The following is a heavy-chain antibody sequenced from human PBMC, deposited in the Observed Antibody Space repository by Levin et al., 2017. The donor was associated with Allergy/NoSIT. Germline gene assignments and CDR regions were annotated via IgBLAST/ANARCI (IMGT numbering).Heavy chain of an antibody. CDR2: ISYDGSNK. Sequence: PGGSLRLSCAASGFTFSSYAMHWVRQAPGKGLEWVAVISYDGSNKYYADSVKGRFTISRDNSKNTLYLQMNSLRAEDTAVYYCARDQRYSSGWTDGFDYWGQGTLVTVSS. CDR3: ARDQRYSSGWTDGFDY. CDR1: GFTFSSYA. V-gene: IGHV3-30-3*01. D-gene: IGHD6-19*01. J-gene: IGHJ4*02.